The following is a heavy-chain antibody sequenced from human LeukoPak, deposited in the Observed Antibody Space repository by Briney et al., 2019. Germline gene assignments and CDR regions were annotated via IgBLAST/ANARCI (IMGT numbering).Heavy chain of an antibody. CDR2: IKGDVSST. V-gene: IGHV3-74*01. Sequence: GGSLRLSCAASGFTFSSYSMHCVPHTPREGLWCVSRIKGDVSSTSYAHSVKGRFAISRDNAKNTLYLQMNRLRAEDTAVYYCERDGYSFGHDFDYWGQGTLVTVSS. CDR1: GFTFSSYS. D-gene: IGHD5-18*01. CDR3: ERDGYSFGHDFDY. J-gene: IGHJ4*02.